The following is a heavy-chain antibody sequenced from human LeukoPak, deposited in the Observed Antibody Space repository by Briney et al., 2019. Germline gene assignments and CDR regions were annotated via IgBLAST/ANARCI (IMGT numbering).Heavy chain of an antibody. CDR2: IYRGGST. V-gene: IGHV3-53*01. CDR3: TRDSRIYSGYDYYYYMDV. CDR1: GFTVCSDY. J-gene: IGHJ6*03. Sequence: GGSLRLSCAASGFTVCSDYMSWVRQAPGKGLEWVSVIYRGGSTYYADSAKGRFTLSTDNSKNTLYLQMNSLRAEDTAVYYCTRDSRIYSGYDYYYYMDVWGKGTAVTISS. D-gene: IGHD5-12*01.